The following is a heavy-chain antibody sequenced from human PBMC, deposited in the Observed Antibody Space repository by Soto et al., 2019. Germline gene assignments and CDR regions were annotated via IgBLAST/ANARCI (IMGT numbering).Heavy chain of an antibody. D-gene: IGHD6-13*01. V-gene: IGHV3-21*01. CDR1: GFTFSSYS. J-gene: IGHJ6*02. CDR2: ISSSSSYI. CDR3: AREEADSSSWYYYYYGMDV. Sequence: EVQLVESGGGLVKPGGSLRLSCAASGFTFSSYSMNWVRQAPGKGLEWVSSISSSSSYIYYADSVKGRFTISRDNAKNSLCLQMNSLRAEDTAVYYCAREEADSSSWYYYYYGMDVWGQGTTVTVSS.